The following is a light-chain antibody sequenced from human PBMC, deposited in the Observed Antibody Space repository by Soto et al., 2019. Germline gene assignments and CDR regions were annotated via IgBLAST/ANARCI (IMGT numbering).Light chain of an antibody. V-gene: IGKV4-1*01. CDR3: QQYYRPWT. Sequence: DIVMTQSPDSLAVSLGERATINCKSSQSVFYSSNNKNYLAWYQQKPGQPPKLLIYWASTRESGVPERFSGSGSGKDFTLTISSLQAEDVAVYYCQQYYRPWTFGQGTKVEIK. CDR2: WAS. J-gene: IGKJ1*01. CDR1: QSVFYSSNNKNY.